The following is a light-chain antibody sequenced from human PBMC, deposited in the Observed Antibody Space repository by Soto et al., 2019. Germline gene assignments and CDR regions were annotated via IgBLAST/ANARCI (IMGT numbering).Light chain of an antibody. CDR2: EVR. CDR3: SSYTSKSSLI. J-gene: IGLJ2*01. CDR1: MRDVGAYNL. V-gene: IGLV2-14*01. Sequence: QSALTQPASMSGSPGQSITISCAGTMRDVGAYNLVSWYQQHPGRAPQIIIYEVRNRPSGISFRFSGSKSGNTASLTISGLQAEDEADYYCSSYTSKSSLIFGGGTKLTVL.